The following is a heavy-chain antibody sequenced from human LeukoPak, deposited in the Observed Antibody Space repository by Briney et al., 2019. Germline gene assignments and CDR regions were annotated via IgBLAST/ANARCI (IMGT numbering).Heavy chain of an antibody. CDR3: AKRQWLALDF. J-gene: IGHJ4*02. CDR2: IYYSGST. Sequence: PSETLSLTCTVSGGSISTYYWSWIRQPPGKGLEWIGYIYYSGSTNYNPSLKSRVTISVDTSKNQFSLKLSSVTAADTAVYYCAKRQWLALDFWGQGTLVTVSS. CDR1: GGSISTYY. D-gene: IGHD6-19*01. V-gene: IGHV4-59*01.